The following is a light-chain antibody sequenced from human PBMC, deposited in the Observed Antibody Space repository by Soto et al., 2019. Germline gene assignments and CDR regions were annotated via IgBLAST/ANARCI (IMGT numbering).Light chain of an antibody. Sequence: QSALTQPASVSGSPGQSITISCTGTSSDLGDYNYVSWYQRHPGKAPKLMIYDVNNRPSGVSSRFSGSKSGSTASLTISGLQAEDEADYYCSSYTSSCTLFGGGTKLTVL. J-gene: IGLJ2*01. CDR1: SSDLGDYNY. CDR3: SSYTSSCTL. CDR2: DVN. V-gene: IGLV2-14*03.